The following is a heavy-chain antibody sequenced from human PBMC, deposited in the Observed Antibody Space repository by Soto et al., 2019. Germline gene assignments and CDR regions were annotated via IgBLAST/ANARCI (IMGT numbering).Heavy chain of an antibody. V-gene: IGHV3-74*01. CDR2: AHGDGSST. Sequence: EVQLVESGGGLVQPGGSLRLSCAASGFTFSNYWMHWVRQAPVEGPVWVSRAHGDGSSTSYAVSVKGRFPVSRGSAKSTLYLQMNSLRAEDTAVYYCARDSSGSCDYWGQGTLVTVPS. J-gene: IGHJ4*02. CDR3: ARDSSGSCDY. CDR1: GFTFSNYW.